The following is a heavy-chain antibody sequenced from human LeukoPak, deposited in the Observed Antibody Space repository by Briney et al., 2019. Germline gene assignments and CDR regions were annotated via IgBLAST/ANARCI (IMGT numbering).Heavy chain of an antibody. CDR3: ARVGKYCGGDCYSVKY. J-gene: IGHJ4*02. D-gene: IGHD2-21*01. CDR2: IYYSGST. V-gene: IGHV4-30-4*08. Sequence: SETLSLTCAVSGYSISSGYYWGWIRQPPGKGLEWIGYIYYSGSTYYNPSLKSRVTISVDTSKNQFSLKLSSVTAADTAVYYCARVGKYCGGDCYSVKYWGQGILVTVSS. CDR1: GYSISSGYY.